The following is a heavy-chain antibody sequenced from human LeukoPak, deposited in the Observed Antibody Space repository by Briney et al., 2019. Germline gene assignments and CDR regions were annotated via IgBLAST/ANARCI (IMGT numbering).Heavy chain of an antibody. J-gene: IGHJ4*02. CDR1: GYSFTSYW. Sequence: GESLKISCKGSGYSFTSYWVSWVRQMPGKGLEWMGIIYPGDSDTRYSPSFQGQVTISADKSISTAYLQWSSLKASDTAMYYCARSYDSSGYSLDYWGQGTLVTVSS. CDR2: IYPGDSDT. CDR3: ARSYDSSGYSLDY. V-gene: IGHV5-51*03. D-gene: IGHD3-22*01.